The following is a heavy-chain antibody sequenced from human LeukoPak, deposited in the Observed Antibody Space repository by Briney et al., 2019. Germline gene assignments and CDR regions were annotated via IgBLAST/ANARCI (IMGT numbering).Heavy chain of an antibody. J-gene: IGHJ4*02. D-gene: IGHD5-12*01. Sequence: PSETLSLTCTVSGGSISSYYWSWIRQPPGRGLEWIGYIYYSGSTNYNPSLKSRVTISVDTSKNQFSLKLSSVTAADTAVYYCARVSGYDWESFYDYWGQGTLVTVSS. CDR3: ARVSGYDWESFYDY. CDR2: IYYSGST. V-gene: IGHV4-59*01. CDR1: GGSISSYY.